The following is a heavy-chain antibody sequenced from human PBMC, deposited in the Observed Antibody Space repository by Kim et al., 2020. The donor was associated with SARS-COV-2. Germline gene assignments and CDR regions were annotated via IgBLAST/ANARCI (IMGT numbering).Heavy chain of an antibody. CDR2: ISYDGSNK. CDR3: AGYYDFWSAKNYYYYGMDV. CDR1: GFTFSSYA. J-gene: IGHJ6*02. V-gene: IGHV3-30-3*01. D-gene: IGHD3-3*01. Sequence: GGSLRLSCAASGFTFSSYAMHWVRQAPGKGLEWVAVISYDGSNKYYADSVKGRFTISRDNSKNTLYLQMNSLRATDTAVYYCAGYYDFWSAKNYYYYGMDVWGQGTTVTVSS.